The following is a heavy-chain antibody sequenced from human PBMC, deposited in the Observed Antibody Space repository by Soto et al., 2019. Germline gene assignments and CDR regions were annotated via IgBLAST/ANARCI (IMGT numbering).Heavy chain of an antibody. J-gene: IGHJ4*02. CDR3: ARPREKLSGSHKGYFDY. Sequence: GGSLRLSCAASGFTFSSYGMHWVRQAPGKGLEWVAVIWYDGSNKYYADSVKGRFTISRDNSKNTLYLQMNSLRAEDTAVYYCARPREKLSGSHKGYFDYWGQGTLVTVSS. CDR2: IWYDGSNK. V-gene: IGHV3-33*01. CDR1: GFTFSSYG. D-gene: IGHD1-26*01.